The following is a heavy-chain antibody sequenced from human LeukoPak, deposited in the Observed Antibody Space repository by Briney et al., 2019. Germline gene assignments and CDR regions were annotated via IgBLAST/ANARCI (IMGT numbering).Heavy chain of an antibody. D-gene: IGHD3-3*01. CDR3: AKDANDFWSGYYSSSILHDY. J-gene: IGHJ4*02. Sequence: PGRSLRLSCAASGFTFSSYGMHWVRQAPGKGLEWAAVISYDGSNKYYADSVKGRFTISRDNSKNTLYLQMNSLRAEDTAVYYCAKDANDFWSGYYSSSILHDYWGQGTLVTVSS. CDR2: ISYDGSNK. CDR1: GFTFSSYG. V-gene: IGHV3-30*18.